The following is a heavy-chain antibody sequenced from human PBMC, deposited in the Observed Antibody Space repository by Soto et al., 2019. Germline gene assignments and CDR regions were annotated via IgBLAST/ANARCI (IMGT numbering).Heavy chain of an antibody. D-gene: IGHD5-12*01. CDR2: IYPGDSNS. CDR3: ARQRDIVAPGAYFDY. V-gene: IGHV5-51*01. CDR1: GDRFTGYW. Sequence: PGESLKISCKGSGDRFTGYWIGWVRQMLGRGLEWMGIIYPGDSNSKYSPSFQGQVTISADKSISTVYLQWSSLKASDTAMYYCARQRDIVAPGAYFDYWGQGTLVTVSS. J-gene: IGHJ4*02.